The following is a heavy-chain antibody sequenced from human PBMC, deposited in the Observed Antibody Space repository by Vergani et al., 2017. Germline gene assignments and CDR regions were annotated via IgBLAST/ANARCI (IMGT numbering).Heavy chain of an antibody. Sequence: QLQLQESGPGLVKPSETLSLTCTVSGGSISSSSYYWGWIRQPPGKGLEWIGSIYYSGSTYYNPSLKSRVTISVDTSKNQFSLKLSSVTAADTAVYYCARTASSGYYYDAFDIWGQGTMVTVSS. D-gene: IGHD3-22*01. V-gene: IGHV4-39*07. CDR1: GGSISSSSYY. J-gene: IGHJ3*02. CDR2: IYYSGST. CDR3: ARTASSGYYYDAFDI.